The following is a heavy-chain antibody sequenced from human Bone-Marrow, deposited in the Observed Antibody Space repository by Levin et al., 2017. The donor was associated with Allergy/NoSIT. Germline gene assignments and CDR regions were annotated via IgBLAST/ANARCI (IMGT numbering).Heavy chain of an antibody. CDR3: ASCSSSVYYFDY. Sequence: SVKVSCKASGGTFSSYAISWVRQAPGQGLEWMGGIIPIFGTANYAQKFQGRVTITADESTSTAYMELSSLRSEDTAVYYCASCSSSVYYFDYWGQGTLVTVSS. CDR1: GGTFSSYA. CDR2: IIPIFGTA. J-gene: IGHJ4*02. V-gene: IGHV1-69*13. D-gene: IGHD6-13*01.